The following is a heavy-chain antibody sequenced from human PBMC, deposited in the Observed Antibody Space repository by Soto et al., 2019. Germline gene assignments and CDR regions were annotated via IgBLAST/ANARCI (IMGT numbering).Heavy chain of an antibody. Sequence: GGSLRLSCAASGFTFSSYSMNWVRQAPGKGLEWVSYISSSSSTIYYADSVKGRFTISRDNAKNSLYLQMNSLRAEDTAVYYCARDPTVVAGMGAFDIWGQGTMVTVSS. CDR3: ARDPTVVAGMGAFDI. CDR2: ISSSSSTI. J-gene: IGHJ3*02. CDR1: GFTFSSYS. V-gene: IGHV3-48*01. D-gene: IGHD6-19*01.